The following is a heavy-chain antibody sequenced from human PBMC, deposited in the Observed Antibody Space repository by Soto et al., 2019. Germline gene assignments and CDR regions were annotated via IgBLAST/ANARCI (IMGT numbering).Heavy chain of an antibody. Sequence: GASVKVSCKACGGTFSSNTISWVRQAPGQGLEWMGRIIPILGIANYAQKFQGRVTITADRSTSTAYMELSSLRAEDTAVYYCARAGGYSRTTPNPRAYDMDVWGQGTTVTVSS. D-gene: IGHD6-13*01. CDR3: ARAGGYSRTTPNPRAYDMDV. CDR1: GGTFSSNT. J-gene: IGHJ6*02. V-gene: IGHV1-69*02. CDR2: IIPILGIA.